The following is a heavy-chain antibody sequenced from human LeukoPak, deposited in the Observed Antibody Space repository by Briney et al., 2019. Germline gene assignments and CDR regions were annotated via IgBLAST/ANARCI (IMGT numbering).Heavy chain of an antibody. CDR3: AKDLTYGSGSYYHDY. V-gene: IGHV3-23*01. CDR2: ISGSGGST. Sequence: QPGGSLRLSCAASGFTFSCYAMSWVRQAPGKGLEWVSAISGSGGSTYYADSVKGRFTISRDNSKNTLYLQMNSLRAEDTAVYYCAKDLTYGSGSYYHDYWGQGTLVTVSS. D-gene: IGHD3-10*01. CDR1: GFTFSCYA. J-gene: IGHJ4*02.